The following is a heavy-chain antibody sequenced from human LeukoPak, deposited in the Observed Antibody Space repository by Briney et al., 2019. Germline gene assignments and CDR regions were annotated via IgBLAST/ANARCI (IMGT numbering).Heavy chain of an antibody. V-gene: IGHV3-23*01. CDR2: ISGSDAGT. Sequence: PGGSLRLSCAASGFTFNNYAMSWVRQAPGKGLEWVSAISGSDAGTYYADSVKGRFTISRDNSKNTLYLQMNSLRAEDTAVYYCASVLAYCGGDCYSAGMGYYFDYWGQGTLVTVSS. CDR3: ASVLAYCGGDCYSAGMGYYFDY. D-gene: IGHD2-21*02. J-gene: IGHJ4*02. CDR1: GFTFNNYA.